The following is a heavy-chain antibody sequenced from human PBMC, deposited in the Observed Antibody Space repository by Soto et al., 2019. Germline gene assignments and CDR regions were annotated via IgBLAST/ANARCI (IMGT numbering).Heavy chain of an antibody. D-gene: IGHD3-16*01. CDR1: GYTFTSYY. Sequence: ASVKVSCKASGYTFTSYYMHWVRQAPGQGLEWMGIINPSGGSTSYAQKFHGRVTMTRDTSTSTVYMELSSLRSEDTAVYYCARVYDYVWGRGGAFDLWGQGTMVTVSS. CDR2: INPSGGST. J-gene: IGHJ3*01. CDR3: ARVYDYVWGRGGAFDL. V-gene: IGHV1-46*01.